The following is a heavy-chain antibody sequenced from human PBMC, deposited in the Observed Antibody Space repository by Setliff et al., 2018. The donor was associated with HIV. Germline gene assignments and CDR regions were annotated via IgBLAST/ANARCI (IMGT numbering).Heavy chain of an antibody. V-gene: IGHV1-46*01. D-gene: IGHD3-3*01. CDR3: ARAGYYNFWGGYGYYYYYMDV. CDR1: GYTFTSHY. Sequence: VASVKVSCKASGYTFTSHYMHWVRQAPGQGLQWMGIINPSGGSTTFAQTFQGRVTMTRDTSTTTIFMELSSLRSEDTAVYYCARAGYYNFWGGYGYYYYYMDVWGKGTTVTVSS. CDR2: INPSGGST. J-gene: IGHJ6*03.